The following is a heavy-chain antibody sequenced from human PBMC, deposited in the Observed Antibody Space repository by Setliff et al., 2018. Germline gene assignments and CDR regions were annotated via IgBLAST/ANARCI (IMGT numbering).Heavy chain of an antibody. D-gene: IGHD3-10*01. CDR1: GDSLSGYY. V-gene: IGHV4-34*12. J-gene: IGHJ4*02. Sequence: SETLSLTCAAYGDSLSGYYWSWIRQSPKKGLEWIGEIMPGRDTLYSPSLESRLTITIDTSKSQFSLKLSSVTAADTAVYCCARHATYYYGSGNLPFNSWGQGTLVTVSS. CDR2: IMPGRDT. CDR3: ARHATYYYGSGNLPFNS.